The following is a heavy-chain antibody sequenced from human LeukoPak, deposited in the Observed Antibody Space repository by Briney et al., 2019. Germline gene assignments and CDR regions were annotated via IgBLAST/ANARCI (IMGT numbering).Heavy chain of an antibody. V-gene: IGHV3-30*03. J-gene: IGHJ4*02. CDR2: ISYDGSNK. D-gene: IGHD6-19*01. Sequence: GGSLRLSCAASGFTFSSYGMHWVRQAPGKGLEWVAVISYDGSNKYYADSVKGRFTISRDNSKNTLYLQMNSLRAEDTAVYYCARTSSGWRYFDYWGQGTLVTVSS. CDR3: ARTSSGWRYFDY. CDR1: GFTFSSYG.